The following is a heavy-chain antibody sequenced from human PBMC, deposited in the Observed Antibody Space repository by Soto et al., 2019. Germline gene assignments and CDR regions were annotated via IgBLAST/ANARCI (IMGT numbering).Heavy chain of an antibody. CDR2: ISGSGGST. V-gene: IGHV3-23*01. CDR1: GFTFSSYA. CDR3: AHFRGGDGSSWSWFDP. J-gene: IGHJ5*02. Sequence: GGSLRLSCAASGFTFSSYAMSWVRQAPGKGLEWVSAISGSGGSTYNPSLKSRLTITRDTSKNQVVLRMINMDPVDTGTYYCAHFRGGDGSSWSWFDPWGQGTQVTVSS. D-gene: IGHD6-13*01.